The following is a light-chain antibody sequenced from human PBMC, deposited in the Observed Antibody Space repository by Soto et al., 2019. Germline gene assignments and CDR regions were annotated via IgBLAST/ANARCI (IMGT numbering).Light chain of an antibody. CDR1: SGDLGTYNL. V-gene: IGLV2-23*01. J-gene: IGLJ1*01. CDR2: EGS. CDR3: CAYAGSSTYV. Sequence: QSVLTQPASVSGSPGQSITISCTGSSGDLGTYNLVSWYQQHPGKAPKLMLYEGSQRPSGVSNRFSGSKSGNTASLTISGLQADDEADYYCCAYAGSSTYVFGTGTKVTVL.